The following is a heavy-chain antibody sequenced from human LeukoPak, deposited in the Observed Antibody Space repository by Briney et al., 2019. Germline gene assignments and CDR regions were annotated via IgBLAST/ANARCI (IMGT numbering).Heavy chain of an antibody. V-gene: IGHV1-8*03. CDR3: ARTKPDNSEIYN. J-gene: IGHJ4*02. CDR1: GYTFTTYD. Sequence: GASVKVSCKASGYTFTTYDINWVRQPAGQGLEWMGWMNPNSGNTGYAQKFQGRLTITRNASISTAYMELSSLRSDDTAVYYCARTKPDNSEIYNWGQGTLVTVSS. CDR2: MNPNSGNT. D-gene: IGHD3-22*01.